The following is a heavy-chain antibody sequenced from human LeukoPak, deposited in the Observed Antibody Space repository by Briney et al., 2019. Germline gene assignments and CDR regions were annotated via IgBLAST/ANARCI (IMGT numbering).Heavy chain of an antibody. V-gene: IGHV4-59*08. Sequence: SETLSLTCSVSGASISPYYWVWIRQPPGKGLEWIGYVFYNGRTSYNPSLKSRVTISADTSKNQFSLKMNSVTAADTAVYYGASGNYYQDYWGQGTVVTVSS. CDR2: VFYNGRT. J-gene: IGHJ4*02. D-gene: IGHD1-26*01. CDR1: GASISPYY. CDR3: ASGNYYQDY.